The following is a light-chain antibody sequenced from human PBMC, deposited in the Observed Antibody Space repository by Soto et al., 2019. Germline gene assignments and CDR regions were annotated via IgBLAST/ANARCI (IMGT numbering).Light chain of an antibody. CDR1: QSVSSN. J-gene: IGKJ1*01. V-gene: IGKV3-15*01. Sequence: EIVMTQSPATLSVSPGERATLSCRASQSVSSNLAWYQQKPGQAPRLLIYGASTRATGIPARFSGSGSGTEFTLNISSLQSEDFAVYYCQQYNNWLWTFGQGTKVESK. CDR3: QQYNNWLWT. CDR2: GAS.